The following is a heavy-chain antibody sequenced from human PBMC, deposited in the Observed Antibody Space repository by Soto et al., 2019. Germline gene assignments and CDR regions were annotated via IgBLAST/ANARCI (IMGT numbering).Heavy chain of an antibody. Sequence: EVQLVESGGGLVQPGGSLKLSCAASGFTFSGSAMHWVRQASGKGLEWDARIRSKANSYATAYAASVKGRFTISRDDSKNTVYLQMNSLKTEDTAVYYCTNIVGATHYWGLGTLVTVSS. CDR3: TNIVGATHY. J-gene: IGHJ4*02. CDR2: IRSKANSYAT. D-gene: IGHD1-26*01. CDR1: GFTFSGSA. V-gene: IGHV3-73*01.